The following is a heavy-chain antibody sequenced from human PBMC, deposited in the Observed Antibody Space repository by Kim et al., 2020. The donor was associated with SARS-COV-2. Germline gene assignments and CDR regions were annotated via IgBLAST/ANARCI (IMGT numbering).Heavy chain of an antibody. CDR2: IYYSGST. CDR1: GGSISSSSYY. Sequence: SETLSLTCTVSGGSISSSSYYWGWIRQPPGKGLEWIGSIYYSGSTYYNPSLKSRVTISVDTSKNQFSLKLSSVTAADTAVYYCARHRIPPSLGYCSGGSCYWFDPWGQGTLVTVSS. CDR3: ARHRIPPSLGYCSGGSCYWFDP. D-gene: IGHD2-15*01. V-gene: IGHV4-39*01. J-gene: IGHJ5*02.